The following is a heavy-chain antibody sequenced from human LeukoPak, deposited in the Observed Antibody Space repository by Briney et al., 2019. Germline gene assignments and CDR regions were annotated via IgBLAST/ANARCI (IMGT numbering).Heavy chain of an antibody. D-gene: IGHD3-10*01. J-gene: IGHJ4*02. Sequence: ASVKVSCKASGYTFTSYGISWVRQAPGQGLECMGWISAYNGNTKYAQKLQGRVTMTTDTSTSTAYMELRSLRSDDTAVYYCARDQVWFGELSLFDYWGQGTLVTVSS. CDR1: GYTFTSYG. CDR3: ARDQVWFGELSLFDY. CDR2: ISAYNGNT. V-gene: IGHV1-18*01.